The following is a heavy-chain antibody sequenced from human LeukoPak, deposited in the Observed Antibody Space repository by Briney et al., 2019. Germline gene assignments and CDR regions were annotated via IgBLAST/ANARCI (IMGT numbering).Heavy chain of an antibody. Sequence: GESLRISCKGSGYSFTSYWISWVRQMPGKGLEWMGRIEPSDSYTNYSPSFQGHVNISADKSISTAYLQWSSLKASDTAMYYCARTPAVTPDYWGQGTLVTVSS. V-gene: IGHV5-10-1*01. D-gene: IGHD4-11*01. J-gene: IGHJ4*02. CDR1: GYSFTSYW. CDR3: ARTPAVTPDY. CDR2: IEPSDSYT.